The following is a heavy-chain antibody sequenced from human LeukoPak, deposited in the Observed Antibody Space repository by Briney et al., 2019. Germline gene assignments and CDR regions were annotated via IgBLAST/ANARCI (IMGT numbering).Heavy chain of an antibody. Sequence: SQTLSLTCAISGDSVSSKNGAWNWIRQSPSRGLEWLGRTYYRSKWYDDYADSVKGRITISPDTSKNQFSLHVYSVTPEDTAVYYCARDVGNSGWYTFDYWGQGTLVNVSS. D-gene: IGHD6-19*01. V-gene: IGHV6-1*01. CDR3: ARDVGNSGWYTFDY. J-gene: IGHJ4*02. CDR2: TYYRSKWYD. CDR1: GDSVSSKNGA.